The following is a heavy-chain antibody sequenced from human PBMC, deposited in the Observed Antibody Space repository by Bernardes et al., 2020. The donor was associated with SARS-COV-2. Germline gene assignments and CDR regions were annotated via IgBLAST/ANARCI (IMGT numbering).Heavy chain of an antibody. Sequence: GGSLRLSCAASGFTFSSYAMHWVRQAPGKGLEWVAVISYDGSNKYYADSVKGRFTISRDNSKNTLYLQMNSLRAEDTAVYYCARGTPGVVARRGSYFDYWGQGTLVTVSS. CDR1: GFTFSSYA. J-gene: IGHJ4*02. D-gene: IGHD2-2*01. CDR2: ISYDGSNK. V-gene: IGHV3-30*04. CDR3: ARGTPGVVARRGSYFDY.